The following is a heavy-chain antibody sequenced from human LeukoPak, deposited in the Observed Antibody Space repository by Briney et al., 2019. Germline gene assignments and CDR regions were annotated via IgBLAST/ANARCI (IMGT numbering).Heavy chain of an antibody. Sequence: GGSLRLSCAASGFTFSSYWMHWVRQAPGRGLVWVSRINSDGRSTSYADSVKGRFTISMDNVKNSLFLQMNSLRVEETALYYCARDGVVATIGDNWFDPWGQGTLVIVSS. V-gene: IGHV3-74*01. CDR1: GFTFSSYW. CDR3: ARDGVVATIGDNWFDP. J-gene: IGHJ5*02. CDR2: INSDGRST. D-gene: IGHD5-12*01.